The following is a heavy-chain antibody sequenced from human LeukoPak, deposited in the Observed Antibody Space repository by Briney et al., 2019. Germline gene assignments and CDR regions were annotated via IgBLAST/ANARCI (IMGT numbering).Heavy chain of an antibody. J-gene: IGHJ4*02. CDR2: TSTTSSSI. CDR3: ARMRSGWYIDY. D-gene: IGHD6-19*01. V-gene: IGHV3-48*02. CDR1: GFTFSSYS. Sequence: PGGSLRLSCAASGFTFSSYSMNWVRQAPGKGLEWVSFTSTTSSSIYYADSVEGRFTISRDNAKNSLYLQMSSLRDEDTAVYYCARMRSGWYIDYWGQGTLVTVSS.